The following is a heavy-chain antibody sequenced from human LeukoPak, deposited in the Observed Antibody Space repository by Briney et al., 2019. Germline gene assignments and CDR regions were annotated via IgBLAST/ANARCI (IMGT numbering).Heavy chain of an antibody. CDR1: GGSISSYY. CDR2: IYYSGST. D-gene: IGHD6-13*01. CDR3: VRDAGRGYPPM. V-gene: IGHV4-59*12. Sequence: SETLSLTCTVSGGSISSYYWSWIRQPPGKGLEWIGYIYYSGSTNYNPSLKSRVTISVDTSKNQFSLKLSSVTAADTAVYYCVRDAGRGYPPMWGQGILVTVSS. J-gene: IGHJ4*02.